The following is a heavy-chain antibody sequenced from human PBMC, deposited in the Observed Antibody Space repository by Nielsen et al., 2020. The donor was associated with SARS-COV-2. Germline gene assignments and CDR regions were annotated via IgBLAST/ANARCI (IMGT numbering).Heavy chain of an antibody. Sequence: WIRQPPGKGLVWVSRINSDGSSTSYADSVKGRFTIPRDNAKNTLYLQMNSLRAEDTAVYYCARAGVVVVPAAIRYYYYYMDVWGKGTTVPSP. J-gene: IGHJ6*03. CDR2: INSDGSST. D-gene: IGHD2-2*02. V-gene: IGHV3-74*01. CDR3: ARAGVVVVPAAIRYYYYYMDV.